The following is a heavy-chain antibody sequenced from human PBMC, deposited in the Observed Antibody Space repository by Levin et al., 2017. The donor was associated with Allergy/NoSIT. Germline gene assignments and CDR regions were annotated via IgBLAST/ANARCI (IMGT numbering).Heavy chain of an antibody. J-gene: IGHJ4*02. Sequence: LSGGSLRLSCAASGFTFSNYWMHWVRQAPGKGLVWVSRIKSDGSSTNYADSVKGRFTISRDNAKNTLYLQLNSLRVEDTAMYYCAKVTVTGYGSLPLDSWGQGTLVTVSS. CDR1: GFTFSNYW. D-gene: IGHD6-19*01. CDR2: IKSDGSST. CDR3: AKVTVTGYGSLPLDS. V-gene: IGHV3-74*01.